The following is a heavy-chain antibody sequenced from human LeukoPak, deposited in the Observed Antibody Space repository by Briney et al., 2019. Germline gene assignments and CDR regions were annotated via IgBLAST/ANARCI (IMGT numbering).Heavy chain of an antibody. CDR1: GDSVSSNSAV. CDR3: ARGKGGTGFDY. Sequence: SQTLSLTCAISGDSVSSNSAVWNWIRQSPSRGLEWLGRTYYRSKWYNDYAVSVRSRITINSDTSKNHFSLQLNSVTPEDTAVYYCARGKGGTGFDYWGQGTLVTVSS. J-gene: IGHJ4*02. V-gene: IGHV6-1*01. CDR2: TYYRSKWYN. D-gene: IGHD1-26*01.